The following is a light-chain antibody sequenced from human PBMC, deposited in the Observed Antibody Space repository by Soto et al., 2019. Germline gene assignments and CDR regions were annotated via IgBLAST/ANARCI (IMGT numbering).Light chain of an antibody. CDR3: QQGNSFPFT. J-gene: IGKJ5*01. V-gene: IGKV1-12*01. CDR2: SAS. Sequence: DIQMTQSPSSVSVSVGDRVTITCRASRGIGSWLAWYQQKPGKAPNLLIYSASSLQSGVPPRFSGSGSGTDFTLTISSLQPEDFETYYCQQGNSFPFTFGQGKRLEIE. CDR1: RGIGSW.